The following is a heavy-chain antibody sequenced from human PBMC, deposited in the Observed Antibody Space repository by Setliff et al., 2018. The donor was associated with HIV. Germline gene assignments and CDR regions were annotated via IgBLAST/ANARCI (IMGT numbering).Heavy chain of an antibody. CDR2: IYYSGST. D-gene: IGHD5-18*01. CDR1: GGSISSGGYY. Sequence: SETLSLTCTVSGGSISSGGYYWSWIRQHPGKGLEWIGYIYYSGSTYYNPSPTLKLRVTISLDTSKTQLSLRLNAVTAADTAFYYCARQGYIYGYTLKWFDPWGQGTLVTVSS. CDR3: ARQGYIYGYTLKWFDP. V-gene: IGHV4-31*03. J-gene: IGHJ5*02.